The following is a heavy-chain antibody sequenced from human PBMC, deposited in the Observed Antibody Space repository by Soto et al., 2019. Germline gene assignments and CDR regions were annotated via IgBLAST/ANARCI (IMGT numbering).Heavy chain of an antibody. CDR2: IIPRSAKS. J-gene: IGHJ3*02. V-gene: IGHV1-69*13. Sequence: ASVNVSCKTSGEIFDTYTITWMRQAPGRGLEWVGGIIPRSAKSNYAQKFEGRVTITADESTGTAYMELSSLRSDDTAVYYCARDGRVYASAFDIWG. CDR1: GEIFDTYT. CDR3: ARDGRVYASAFDI. D-gene: IGHD2-8*01.